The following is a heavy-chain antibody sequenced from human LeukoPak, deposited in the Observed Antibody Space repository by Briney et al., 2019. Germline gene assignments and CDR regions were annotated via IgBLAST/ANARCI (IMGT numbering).Heavy chain of an antibody. V-gene: IGHV4-61*05. D-gene: IGHD1-26*01. CDR3: ARQSYSGSQDNWFDP. CDR1: GGSISSSSYY. J-gene: IGHJ5*02. CDR2: IYYSGST. Sequence: SETLSLTCTVSGGSISSSSYYWGWIRQPPGKGLEWIGYIYYSGSTNYNPSLKSRVTISVDTSKNQFSLKLSSVTAADTAVYYCARQSYSGSQDNWFDPWGQGTLVTVSS.